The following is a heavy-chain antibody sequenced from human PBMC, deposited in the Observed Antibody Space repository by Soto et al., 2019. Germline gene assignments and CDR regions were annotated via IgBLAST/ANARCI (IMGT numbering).Heavy chain of an antibody. D-gene: IGHD3-10*01. CDR1: GFTFDDYA. Sequence: EVQLVESGGGLVQPGRSLRLSCAASGFTFDDYAMHWVRQAPGKGLEWVSGISWNSGSIGYADSVKGRFTISRDNAKNSLYLQMNRLRAEDTALYYCAKACITMVRGVAIDYWGQGTLVTVSS. J-gene: IGHJ4*02. V-gene: IGHV3-9*01. CDR3: AKACITMVRGVAIDY. CDR2: ISWNSGSI.